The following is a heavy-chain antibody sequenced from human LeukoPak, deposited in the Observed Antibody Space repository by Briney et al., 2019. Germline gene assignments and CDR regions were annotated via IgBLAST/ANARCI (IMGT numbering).Heavy chain of an antibody. Sequence: PGGSLRLSCAASGFTFSSYSMNWVRQAPGKGLEWVATIKQDGSEKYYVDSVKGRFTISRDNAKNSLYLHMNSLRAGDTAVYYCARDRNTDFWSGYYTNYFDDWGQGTLVSVSS. V-gene: IGHV3-7*01. CDR3: ARDRNTDFWSGYYTNYFDD. CDR2: IKQDGSEK. CDR1: GFTFSSYS. D-gene: IGHD3-3*01. J-gene: IGHJ4*02.